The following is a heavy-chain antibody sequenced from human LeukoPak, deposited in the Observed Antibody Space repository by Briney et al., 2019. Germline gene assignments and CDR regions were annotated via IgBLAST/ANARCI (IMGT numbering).Heavy chain of an antibody. V-gene: IGHV3-74*01. Sequence: GGSLRLSCVASGFTFSSDWMPWVRQAPGKGLVWVSRINGSGTSISYADSVKGRFTISRDNAKNTLYLQMNSPRAEDSAAYYCLRSRGNSYGYWDSWGQGTLVTVSS. CDR1: GFTFSSDW. D-gene: IGHD5-18*01. CDR2: INGSGTSI. J-gene: IGHJ1*01. CDR3: LRSRGNSYGYWDS.